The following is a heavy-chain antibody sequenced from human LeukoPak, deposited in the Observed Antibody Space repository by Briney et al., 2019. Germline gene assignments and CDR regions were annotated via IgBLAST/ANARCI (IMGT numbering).Heavy chain of an antibody. CDR1: CFTFTSYS. CDR3: AKDRRDYQLLNFDY. V-gene: IGHV3-21*01. D-gene: IGHD2-2*01. Sequence: AGGSLRHSRSASCFTFTSYSMIWVGPAPGKGLEWVSSISNRGDYIYYADSVKGRFTISRDNAKNSLYLQMESLRAEDTAVYYCAKDRRDYQLLNFDYWGQGTLVTVSS. J-gene: IGHJ4*02. CDR2: ISNRGDYI.